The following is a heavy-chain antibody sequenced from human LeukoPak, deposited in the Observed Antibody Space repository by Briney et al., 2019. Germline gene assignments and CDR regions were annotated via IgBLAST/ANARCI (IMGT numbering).Heavy chain of an antibody. CDR2: INWNGGNT. Sequence: PGGSLRLSCAPSGFTFGDYGMGWVRPAPGKGLEWVSSINWNGGNTAYADSVKGRFTISRDAAKDSLYLQLNSLRAEDTALYYCARDRGWLQYIDYWGQGTLVTVSS. J-gene: IGHJ4*02. D-gene: IGHD5-24*01. CDR3: ARDRGWLQYIDY. CDR1: GFTFGDYG. V-gene: IGHV3-20*04.